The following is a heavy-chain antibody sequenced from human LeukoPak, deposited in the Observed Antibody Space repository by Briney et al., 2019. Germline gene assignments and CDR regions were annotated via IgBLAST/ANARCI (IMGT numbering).Heavy chain of an antibody. D-gene: IGHD6-19*01. Sequence: PSETLSLTCAVYGGSFSGYYWSWIRQPPGKGLEWIGEINHSGNTNYNPSLKSRVTISVDTSKNQFSLKLTSMTAADTAVYYCARVPSTLCPHEKQWLVINYYYYYMDVWGKGTTVTVSS. CDR1: GGSFSGYY. V-gene: IGHV4-34*01. CDR3: ARVPSTLCPHEKQWLVINYYYYYMDV. CDR2: INHSGNT. J-gene: IGHJ6*03.